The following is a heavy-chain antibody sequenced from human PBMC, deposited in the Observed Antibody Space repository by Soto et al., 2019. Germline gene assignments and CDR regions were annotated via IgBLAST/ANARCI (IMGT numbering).Heavy chain of an antibody. CDR1: GYNFTNYW. J-gene: IGHJ6*02. CDR2: IYPGDSDT. D-gene: IGHD1-7*01. CDR3: ARLTTGTTSYGMDV. Sequence: GDSLKISCKGSGYNFTNYWIGRVRQMPGKGLEYMGIIYPGDSDTRYSPSFQGQVTVSADKSINTAYLQWSSLKASDTAMYYWARLTTGTTSYGMDVWGQGTTVNVSS. V-gene: IGHV5-51*01.